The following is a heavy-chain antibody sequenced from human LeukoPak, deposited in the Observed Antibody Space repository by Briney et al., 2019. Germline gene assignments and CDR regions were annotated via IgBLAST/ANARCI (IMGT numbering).Heavy chain of an antibody. CDR1: GYSISSGYY. CDR3: ARRKSYNVVYFDY. J-gene: IGHJ4*02. V-gene: IGHV4-38-2*02. Sequence: SETLSLTCTVSGYSISSGYYWGWIRQPPGKGLEWIGSIYHSGSTYYNPSLKSRVTISVDTSKNQFSLKLNSVTAADTAVYYCARRKSYNVVYFDYWGQGTLVTVSS. D-gene: IGHD1-1*01. CDR2: IYHSGST.